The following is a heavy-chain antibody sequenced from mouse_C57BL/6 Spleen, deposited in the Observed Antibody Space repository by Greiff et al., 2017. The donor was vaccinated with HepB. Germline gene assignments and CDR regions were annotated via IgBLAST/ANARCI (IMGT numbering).Heavy chain of an antibody. CDR1: GYTFTSYW. V-gene: IGHV1-55*01. D-gene: IGHD2-4*01. CDR3: ACSGYYDYSAWFAY. Sequence: QVQLQQPGAELVKPGASVKMSCKASGYTFTSYWITWVKQRPGQGLEWIGDIYPGSGSTNYNEKFKSKATLAVDTSSSTAYMQLSSLTSEVSAVYSGACSGYYDYSAWFAYWGQGTLVTVSA. J-gene: IGHJ3*01. CDR2: IYPGSGST.